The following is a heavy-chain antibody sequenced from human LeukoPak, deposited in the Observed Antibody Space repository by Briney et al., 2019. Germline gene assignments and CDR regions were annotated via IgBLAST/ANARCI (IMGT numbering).Heavy chain of an antibody. CDR1: GGSISSSNW. CDR3: ARLTRGSSVWFFDY. J-gene: IGHJ4*02. Sequence: SETLSLTCAVPGGSISSSNWWSWVRQPPGKGLEWIGEIFHTGSTNYNPSLKSRVTISVDKSKNQFSLKLSSVTAADTAVYYCARLTRGSSVWFFDYWGQGTLVTVSS. D-gene: IGHD6-19*01. CDR2: IFHTGST. V-gene: IGHV4-4*02.